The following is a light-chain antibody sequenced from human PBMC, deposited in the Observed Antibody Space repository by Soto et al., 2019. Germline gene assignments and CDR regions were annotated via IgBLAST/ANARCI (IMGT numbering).Light chain of an antibody. CDR3: SSYTSSSSLEVV. Sequence: QSVLTQPASVSGSPGQSITISCTGTSSDVGSYNYVSWYQQHPGKAPKLIIYDVSNRPSGVSDRFSASKSGNTASLTISGLQAEDEAGYYCSSYTSSSSLEVVFGGGTKLTVL. CDR2: DVS. CDR1: SSDVGSYNY. J-gene: IGLJ2*01. V-gene: IGLV2-14*03.